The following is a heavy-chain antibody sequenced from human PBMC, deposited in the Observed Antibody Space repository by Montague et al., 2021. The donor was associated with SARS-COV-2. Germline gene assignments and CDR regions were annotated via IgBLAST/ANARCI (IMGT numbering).Heavy chain of an antibody. V-gene: IGHV4-59*01. Sequence: SETLSLTCIVSRDSITNYHWSWIRQPPGKGLEWITYFLHTGDINHNPSLRSRITTSVDTAKNQFSLRLRSVTAADSARYFCARVPAVTKVSVDIIDFWGHGILVTVSS. J-gene: IGHJ4*01. CDR3: ARVPAVTKVSVDIIDF. D-gene: IGHD5/OR15-5a*01. CDR1: RDSITNYH. CDR2: FLHTGDI.